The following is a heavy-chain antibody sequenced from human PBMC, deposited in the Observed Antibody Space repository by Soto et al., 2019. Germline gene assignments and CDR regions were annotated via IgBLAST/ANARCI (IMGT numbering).Heavy chain of an antibody. V-gene: IGHV4-39*01. Sequence: QLRLQESGPGLVKPSETLSLTCTVSGGSISSSSYYWGWIRQPPGKGLEWIGSIYYSGNTYYNPSLKSRVTISVDTSKNQFFLKLSSVTATDTAVFYCARAYCSAGSCYTRLPQPFHLWGQGTLVTVSS. CDR3: ARAYCSAGSCYTRLPQPFHL. D-gene: IGHD2-15*01. J-gene: IGHJ5*02. CDR2: IYYSGNT. CDR1: GGSISSSSYY.